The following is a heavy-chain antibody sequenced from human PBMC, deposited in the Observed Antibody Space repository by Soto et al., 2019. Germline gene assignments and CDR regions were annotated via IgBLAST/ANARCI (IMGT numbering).Heavy chain of an antibody. CDR1: GYTFSNYG. J-gene: IGHJ6*02. CDR2: ISGYNGNT. Sequence: QVQLVQSGAEVKKPGASVTVSCKTSGYTFSNYGINWVRQAPGQGLEWMGWISGYNGNTNYAQTVQSRVTMSTDTSTGTLYMELRSMKSDDAAIYYCSRFIMVGGWFDPNYYHGMDVGGQGTTVTVSS. CDR3: SRFIMVGGWFDPNYYHGMDV. D-gene: IGHD6-19*01. V-gene: IGHV1-18*01.